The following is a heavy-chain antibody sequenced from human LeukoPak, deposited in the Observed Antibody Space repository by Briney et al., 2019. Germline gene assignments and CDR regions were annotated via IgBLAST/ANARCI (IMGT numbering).Heavy chain of an antibody. V-gene: IGHV4-38-2*02. Sequence: SETLSLTCTVSGYSISSGYYWGWIRQPPGKGLEWIGSIYHSGSTYYNPSLKSRVTISVDTSKNQFSLKLSSVTAADTAVYYCAIGRSDDAFDIWGQGTMVTVSS. CDR3: AIGRSDDAFDI. D-gene: IGHD3-10*01. CDR1: GYSISSGYY. J-gene: IGHJ3*02. CDR2: IYHSGST.